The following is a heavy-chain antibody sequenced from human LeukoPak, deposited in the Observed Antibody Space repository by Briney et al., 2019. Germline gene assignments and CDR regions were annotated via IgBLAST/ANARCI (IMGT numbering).Heavy chain of an antibody. J-gene: IGHJ4*02. V-gene: IGHV1-2*06. D-gene: IGHD3-10*01. Sequence: ASVKVSCKASGYTFTGYYMHWVRQAPGRGLEWMGRINPNSGGTNYAQKFQGRVTMTRDTSISTAYMELSRLRSDDTAVYYCARVGWFGELFDDYWGQGTLVTVSS. CDR2: INPNSGGT. CDR3: ARVGWFGELFDDY. CDR1: GYTFTGYY.